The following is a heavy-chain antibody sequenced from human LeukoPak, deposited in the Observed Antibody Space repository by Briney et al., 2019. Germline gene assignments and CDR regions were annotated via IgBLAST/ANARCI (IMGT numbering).Heavy chain of an antibody. CDR1: GGSFSGYY. CDR2: INHSGST. Sequence: SETLSLTCAVYGGSFSGYYWSWIRQPPGKGLEWFGEINHSGSTNYNPSLKSRVTISVDTSKNQFSLKLSSVTAADTAVYYGARDGYSYGLYFDLRGRGTLVTVSS. V-gene: IGHV4-34*01. CDR3: ARDGYSYGLYFDL. D-gene: IGHD5-18*01. J-gene: IGHJ2*01.